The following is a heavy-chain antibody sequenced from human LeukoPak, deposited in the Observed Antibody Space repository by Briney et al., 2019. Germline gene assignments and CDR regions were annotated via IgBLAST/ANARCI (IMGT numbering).Heavy chain of an antibody. D-gene: IGHD6-13*01. CDR3: ARGPRAYSSSSPYDY. J-gene: IGHJ4*02. V-gene: IGHV4-39*07. CDR2: IYYSGST. Sequence: PSETLSLTCTVSGGSISSSSYYWGWIRQPPGKGLEWIGSIYYSGSTYYNPSLKSRVTISVDTSKNQFSLKLSSVTAADTAVYYCARGPRAYSSSSPYDYWGQGTLVTVSS. CDR1: GGSISSSSYY.